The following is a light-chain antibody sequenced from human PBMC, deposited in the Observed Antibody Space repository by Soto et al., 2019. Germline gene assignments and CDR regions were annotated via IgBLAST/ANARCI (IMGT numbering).Light chain of an antibody. Sequence: QSVLTQPASVSGSPGQSITISYTGTSSDVGSYNLVSWYQQHPGKAPKLMIYEVSKRPSGVSNRFSGSKSGNTASLTISWLQAEDEADYYCCSYAGSSTYVFGTGTKVTVL. CDR3: CSYAGSSTYV. CDR2: EVS. V-gene: IGLV2-23*02. J-gene: IGLJ1*01. CDR1: SSDVGSYNL.